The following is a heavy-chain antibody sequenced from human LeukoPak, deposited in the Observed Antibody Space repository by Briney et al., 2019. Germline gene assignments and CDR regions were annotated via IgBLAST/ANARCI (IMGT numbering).Heavy chain of an antibody. V-gene: IGHV1-18*01. J-gene: IGHJ5*02. D-gene: IGHD3-3*01. CDR3: ARDTPTYYDFWSGYPNNWFDP. Sequence: ASVKVSCKASGYTFTSYGISWVRQAPGQGLEWMGWISAYNGNTNYAQKLQGRVTMTTDTSTSTAYMELRSLRSDDTAVYYCARDTPTYYDFWSGYPNNWFDPWGQETLVTVSS. CDR1: GYTFTSYG. CDR2: ISAYNGNT.